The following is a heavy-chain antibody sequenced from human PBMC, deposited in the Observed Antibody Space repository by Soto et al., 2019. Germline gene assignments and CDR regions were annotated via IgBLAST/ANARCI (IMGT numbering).Heavy chain of an antibody. Sequence: PGESLKISCKGSGYSFTNYWIGWVRQMSGKGLEWMGIIYPGDSDTRYSPSFQGQVTISADKSISTAYLHWSSLKASDTAMYYCARHRCSGTSCYSGYYYYYMDVWGKGTTVTVSS. V-gene: IGHV5-51*01. CDR2: IYPGDSDT. CDR1: GYSFTNYW. J-gene: IGHJ6*03. D-gene: IGHD2-2*02. CDR3: ARHRCSGTSCYSGYYYYYMDV.